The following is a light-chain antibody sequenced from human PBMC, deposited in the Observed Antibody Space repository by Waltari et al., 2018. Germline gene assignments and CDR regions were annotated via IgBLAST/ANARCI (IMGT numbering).Light chain of an antibody. CDR2: WAS. CDR3: HQYYIPPLT. V-gene: IGKV4-1*01. CDR1: QSVLSTSNRKHY. Sequence: DIVMTQSPDSLAVSLGERATINCKSSQSVLSTSNRKHYIAWYQQKPGQTPKLLINWASTRASGVPDRFSGSGSGTDFTLTVSSLQAEDVAVYYCHQYYIPPLTFGQGTRLEIK. J-gene: IGKJ5*01.